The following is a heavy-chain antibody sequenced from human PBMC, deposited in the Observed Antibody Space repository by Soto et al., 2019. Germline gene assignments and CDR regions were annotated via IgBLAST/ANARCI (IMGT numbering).Heavy chain of an antibody. D-gene: IGHD2-2*01. Sequence: QVQLVQSGAEVQKPGSSVKVSCKASGGTFSSYTISWVRQAPGQGLEWMGRIIPILGIANYAQKFQGRVTITADNSTSTAYMELSSLRSEDTAVYYCARGTLGYCSSTSCYGGKGFDYWGQGTLVTVSS. CDR1: GGTFSSYT. CDR2: IIPILGIA. V-gene: IGHV1-69*02. J-gene: IGHJ4*02. CDR3: ARGTLGYCSSTSCYGGKGFDY.